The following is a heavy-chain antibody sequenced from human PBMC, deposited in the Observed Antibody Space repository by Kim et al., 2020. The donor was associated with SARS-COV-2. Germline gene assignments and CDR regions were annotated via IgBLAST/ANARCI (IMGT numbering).Heavy chain of an antibody. J-gene: IGHJ2*01. CDR2: TYYRSKWYN. V-gene: IGHV6-1*01. Sequence: SQTLSLTCAISGDSVSSNSAAWNWIRQSPSRGLEWLGRTYYRSKWYNDYAVSVESRITINPDTSKNQFSLQLNSVTPEDTAVYYCARVGYSSSWWPADAPAPNWYFDLWGRGTLVTVSS. CDR1: GDSVSSNSAA. CDR3: ARVGYSSSWWPADAPAPNWYFDL. D-gene: IGHD6-13*01.